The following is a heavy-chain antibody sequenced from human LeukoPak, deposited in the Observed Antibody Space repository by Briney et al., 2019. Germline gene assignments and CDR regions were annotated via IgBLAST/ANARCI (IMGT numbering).Heavy chain of an antibody. CDR3: AKDGGNWYDSEGNHLMRSYMDV. V-gene: IGHV3-30*18. CDR1: GFTFSNYG. D-gene: IGHD3-16*01. Sequence: GGSLRLSCVTSGFTFSNYGMHWVRQLPGKGLEWVAVISYDSEGDYHVDSVKGRFTISRDNSKNTLYLQMNSLRVEDTAVYYSAKDGGNWYDSEGNHLMRSYMDVWGKGTTVSDSS. J-gene: IGHJ6*03. CDR2: ISYDSEGD.